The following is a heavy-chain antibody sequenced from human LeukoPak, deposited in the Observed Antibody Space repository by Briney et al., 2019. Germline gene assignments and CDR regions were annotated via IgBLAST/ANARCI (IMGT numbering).Heavy chain of an antibody. CDR3: ARGGYVWGSYRAYWFDP. CDR2: INHSGST. Sequence: PSETLSLTCAVYGGSFSGYYWSWIRQPPGKGLEWIGEINHSGSTNYNPSLKSRVTISVDTSKNQFSLKLSSVTAADTAVHYCARGGYVWGSYRAYWFDPWGQGTLVTVSS. CDR1: GGSFSGYY. J-gene: IGHJ5*02. D-gene: IGHD3-16*02. V-gene: IGHV4-34*01.